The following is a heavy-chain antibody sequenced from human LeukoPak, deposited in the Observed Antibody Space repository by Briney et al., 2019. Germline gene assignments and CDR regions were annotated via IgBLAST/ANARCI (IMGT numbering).Heavy chain of an antibody. CDR2: INPSGGGT. Sequence: ASVKVSCKASGYTFPSYYMHWVRQAPGQGLEWMGIINPSGGGTSYAQKFQGRVTMTRDMSTSTVYMELSSLRSEDTAVYYCARAGVVWIQLWTEYNWLDPWDQGTLVTVSS. D-gene: IGHD5-18*01. J-gene: IGHJ5*02. V-gene: IGHV1-46*01. CDR3: ARAGVVWIQLWTEYNWLDP. CDR1: GYTFPSYY.